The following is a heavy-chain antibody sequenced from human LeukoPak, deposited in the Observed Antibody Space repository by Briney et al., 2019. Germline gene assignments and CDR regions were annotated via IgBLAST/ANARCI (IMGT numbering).Heavy chain of an antibody. J-gene: IGHJ6*02. D-gene: IGHD6-19*01. CDR1: GVTFSSYG. CDR2: ISYDGSNK. Sequence: GGSLRLSCAAFGVTFSSYGMHWVRQAPGKGLEWVAVISYDGSNKYYADSVKGRFTISRDSSKNTLYLQMNSLRVEDTAVYYCAKDLAQWLVRGGYYYYGMDVWGQGTTVTVSS. CDR3: AKDLAQWLVRGGYYYYGMDV. V-gene: IGHV3-30*18.